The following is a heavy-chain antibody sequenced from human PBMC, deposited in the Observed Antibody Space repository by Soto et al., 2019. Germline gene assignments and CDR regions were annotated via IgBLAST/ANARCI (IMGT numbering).Heavy chain of an antibody. D-gene: IGHD6-13*01. J-gene: IGHJ5*02. CDR2: IYYSGST. CDR1: GGSISSSSYY. Sequence: SETLSLTCTVSGGSISSSSYYWGWIRQPPGKGLEWVGSIYYSGSTYYNPSLKSRVTISVDTSKNQFSLKLSSVTAADTAVYYCARHVLEAAAGNWFDPWGQGTLVTVSS. CDR3: ARHVLEAAAGNWFDP. V-gene: IGHV4-39*01.